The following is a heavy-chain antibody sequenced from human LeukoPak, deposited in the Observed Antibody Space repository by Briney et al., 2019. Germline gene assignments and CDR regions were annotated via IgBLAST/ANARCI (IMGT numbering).Heavy chain of an antibody. CDR3: ARYVYGFDP. Sequence: PSETLSLTCAVSGYSISSGYYWGWIRQPPGKGLEWIGSMYQSGSTYYNPSLKSRVTISVDTSKNQISLKLSSVTAADTAMYYCARYVYGFDPWGQGTLVTVSS. CDR1: GYSISSGYY. J-gene: IGHJ5*02. V-gene: IGHV4-38-2*01. CDR2: MYQSGST. D-gene: IGHD2/OR15-2a*01.